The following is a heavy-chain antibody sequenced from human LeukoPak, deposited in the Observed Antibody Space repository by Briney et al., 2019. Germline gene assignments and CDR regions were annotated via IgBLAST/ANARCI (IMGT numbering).Heavy chain of an antibody. J-gene: IGHJ5*02. D-gene: IGHD2-2*01. CDR3: AKDRFGCCSSTSCNNWFDP. CDR2: ISGSGGST. V-gene: IGHV3-23*01. Sequence: GGSLRLSCAASGFTFSSYAMSWVRQAPGKGLEWVSAISGSGGSTYYADSVKGRFTISRDNSKNTLYLQMNSLRAEDTAVYYCAKDRFGCCSSTSCNNWFDPWGQGTLVTVSS. CDR1: GFTFSSYA.